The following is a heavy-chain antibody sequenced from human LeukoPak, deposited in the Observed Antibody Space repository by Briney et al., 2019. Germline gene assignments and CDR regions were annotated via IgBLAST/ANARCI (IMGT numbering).Heavy chain of an antibody. V-gene: IGHV4-59*08. Sequence: SETLSLTCTVSGGSISSYYWSWIRQPPGKGLEWMGYIYYSGSTNYNPSLKSRVTIPVDTSKNQFSLKLSSVTAADTAVYYCARQQSQWPGRYFDYWGQGTLVTVSS. CDR3: ARQQSQWPGRYFDY. J-gene: IGHJ4*02. CDR1: GGSISSYY. D-gene: IGHD6-19*01. CDR2: IYYSGST.